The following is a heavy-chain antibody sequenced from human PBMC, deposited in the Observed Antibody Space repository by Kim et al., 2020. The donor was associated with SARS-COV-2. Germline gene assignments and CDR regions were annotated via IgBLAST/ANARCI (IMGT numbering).Heavy chain of an antibody. CDR3: AKDRTIVVVPAATFDY. J-gene: IGHJ4*02. CDR2: ISYDGSNK. D-gene: IGHD2-2*01. V-gene: IGHV3-30*18. CDR1: GFTFSSYG. Sequence: GGSLRLSCAASGFTFSSYGMHWVRQAPGKGLEWVPVISYDGSNKYYADSVKGRFTISRDNSKNTLYLQMNSLRAEDTAVYYCAKDRTIVVVPAATFDYWGQGTLVTVSS.